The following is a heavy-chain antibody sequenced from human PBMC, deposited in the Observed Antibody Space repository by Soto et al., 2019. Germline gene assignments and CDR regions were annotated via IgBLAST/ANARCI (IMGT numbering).Heavy chain of an antibody. D-gene: IGHD3-3*01. J-gene: IGHJ6*02. CDR3: ARGRDFWSGYYSNGMDV. V-gene: IGHV4-59*01. CDR2: IYYSGST. Sequence: SETLSLTCTVSGGSISSYYWSWIRQPPGKGLEWIGYIYYSGSTNYNPSLKSRVTISVDTSKNQFSLKLSSVTAADTAVYYCARGRDFWSGYYSNGMDVWGQGTTVTAP. CDR1: GGSISSYY.